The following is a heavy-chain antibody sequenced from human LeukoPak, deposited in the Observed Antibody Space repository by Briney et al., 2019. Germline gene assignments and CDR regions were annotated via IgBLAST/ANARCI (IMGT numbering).Heavy chain of an antibody. V-gene: IGHV1-18*01. CDR1: GYTFTSYG. J-gene: IGHJ6*02. D-gene: IGHD2-15*01. CDR3: ARDRYCSGGSCYPTHVMDV. Sequence: ASVKVSCKASGYTFTSYGISWVRQAPGQGLEWMGWISADNGNTNYAQKLQGRVTMTTDTSTSTAYMELRSLRSDDTAVYYCARDRYCSGGSCYPTHVMDVWGQGTTVTVSS. CDR2: ISADNGNT.